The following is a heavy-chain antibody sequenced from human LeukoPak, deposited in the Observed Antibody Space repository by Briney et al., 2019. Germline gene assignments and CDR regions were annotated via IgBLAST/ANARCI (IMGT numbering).Heavy chain of an antibody. CDR2: MNPDNGNT. Sequence: ASVKISCKTSGYRFTNFDINWVRQAPGQGLEWMGWMNPDNGNTGYAQKFQGRVSMSGDTSITTAFMVLSSLRSDDTAVYFCARGPRESSSSDYWGQGTLSLFP. D-gene: IGHD6-13*01. V-gene: IGHV1-8*01. CDR3: ARGPRESSSSDY. CDR1: GYRFTNFD. J-gene: IGHJ4*02.